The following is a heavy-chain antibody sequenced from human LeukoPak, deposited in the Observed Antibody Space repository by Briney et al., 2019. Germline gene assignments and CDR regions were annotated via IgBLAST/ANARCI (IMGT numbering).Heavy chain of an antibody. J-gene: IGHJ4*02. CDR1: GYTFTSYY. CDR3: ARESVGAFDY. D-gene: IGHD1-26*01. V-gene: IGHV1-46*01. Sequence: ASVKVSCKTSGYTFTSYYMHWVRQAPGQGLEWMGIINPSGGITSYAQKFQSRVTMTRDTSTSTVYMELSSLRSEDTAVYYCARESVGAFDYWGQGTLVTVSS. CDR2: INPSGGIT.